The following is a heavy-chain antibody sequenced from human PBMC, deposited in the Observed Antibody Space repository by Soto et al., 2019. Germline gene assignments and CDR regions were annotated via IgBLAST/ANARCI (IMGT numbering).Heavy chain of an antibody. Sequence: QVQLQESGPGLVKPSGTLSLTCAVSGGSISSSNWWSWDRQPPGKGLEWIGEIYHSGSTNYNPSLKSRDTISVDKTQNQFSMELSYVAAADTAVNYGARSGGGLGYCSGGSCYFDYWCQGTLVTVSS. J-gene: IGHJ4*02. CDR3: ARSGGGLGYCSGGSCYFDY. CDR2: IYHSGST. D-gene: IGHD2-15*01. CDR1: GGSISSSNW. V-gene: IGHV4-4*02.